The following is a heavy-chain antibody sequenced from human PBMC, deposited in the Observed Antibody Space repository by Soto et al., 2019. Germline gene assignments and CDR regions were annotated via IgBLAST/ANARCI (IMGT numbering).Heavy chain of an antibody. Sequence: QVHLVQSGAEVKKPGASVKVSCKASGYTFTSYGITWVRQAPGQGLAWMGWISAHNGNTDYAQKLQGRVIVTRDTSTSTAYMELRSLISDDTAVYYCARGRDGDYWGQGALVTVSS. V-gene: IGHV1-18*01. D-gene: IGHD6-6*01. CDR3: ARGRDGDY. CDR2: ISAHNGNT. J-gene: IGHJ4*02. CDR1: GYTFTSYG.